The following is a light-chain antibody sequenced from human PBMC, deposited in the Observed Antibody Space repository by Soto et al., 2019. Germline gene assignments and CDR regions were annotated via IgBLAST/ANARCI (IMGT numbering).Light chain of an antibody. CDR2: PTS. CDR1: QNISSF. V-gene: IGKV1-39*01. J-gene: IGKJ3*01. Sequence: DIQMTQSPSSLSASVGDRVTITCRASQNISSFLNWYRQKPGKAPTLLIYPTSSLHTGVPSRFSGSGSRTDLSLTISSLQAEDFATYYCQQSYSTPFTFGPGTKVDVE. CDR3: QQSYSTPFT.